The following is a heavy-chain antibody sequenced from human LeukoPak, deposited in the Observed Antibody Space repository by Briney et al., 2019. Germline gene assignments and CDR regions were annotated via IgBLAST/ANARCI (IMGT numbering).Heavy chain of an antibody. CDR1: GGSISSYY. CDR3: ARGRGPIAVAGFDY. J-gene: IGHJ4*02. D-gene: IGHD6-19*01. CDR2: INHSGST. Sequence: SETLSLTCTVSGGSISSYYWSWIRQPPGKGLEWIGEINHSGSTNYNPSLKSRVTISVDTSKNQFSLKLSSVTAADAAVYYCARGRGPIAVAGFDYWGQGTLVTVSS. V-gene: IGHV4-34*01.